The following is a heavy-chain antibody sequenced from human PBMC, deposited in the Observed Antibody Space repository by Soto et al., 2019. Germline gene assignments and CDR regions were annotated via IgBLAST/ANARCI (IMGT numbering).Heavy chain of an antibody. J-gene: IGHJ3*02. D-gene: IGHD2-21*02. CDR1: GGSITSGTYF. CDR3: ARARLRRTGRAFDM. CDR2: INHSGST. V-gene: IGHV4-30-2*01. Sequence: QLQLQESGSGLVKPSQTLSLTCAVSGGSITSGTYFWSWIRQPPGKGLEWIGHINHSGSTYYNPSLKSRLTISVDRSKNQFSLKLLSVTAADTAVYYCARARLRRTGRAFDMWGQGTMVTVSS.